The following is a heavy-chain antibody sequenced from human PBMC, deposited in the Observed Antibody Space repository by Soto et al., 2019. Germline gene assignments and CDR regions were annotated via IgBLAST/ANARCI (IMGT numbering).Heavy chain of an antibody. CDR1: GYTFTSYY. V-gene: IGHV1-46*01. CDR3: ARDLLVLVPAGSIGHYYYYYGMDV. Sequence: ASVKVSCKASGYTFTSYYMHWVRQAPGQGLEWMGIINPSGGSTSYAQKFQGRVTMTRDTSTSTVYMELSSLRAEDTAVYYCARDLLVLVPAGSIGHYYYYYGMDVWGQGTTVTVSS. CDR2: INPSGGST. D-gene: IGHD2-2*01. J-gene: IGHJ6*02.